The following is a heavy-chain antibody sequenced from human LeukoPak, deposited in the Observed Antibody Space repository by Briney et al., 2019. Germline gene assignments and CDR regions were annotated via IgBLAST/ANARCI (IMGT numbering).Heavy chain of an antibody. V-gene: IGHV4-4*07. Sequence: SETVSLMCTVSGGPLSRQLWSWMREPAGKGLEWIGRLYTCGSTNYNPSLKSRVTMSVDTSKNQFSLKLSSVTAADTAVYYCAREKYSSGYYYVWWRGFDYWGEGTLVTVSS. CDR2: LYTCGST. J-gene: IGHJ4*02. CDR1: GGPLSRQL. D-gene: IGHD3-22*01. CDR3: AREKYSSGYYYVWWRGFDY.